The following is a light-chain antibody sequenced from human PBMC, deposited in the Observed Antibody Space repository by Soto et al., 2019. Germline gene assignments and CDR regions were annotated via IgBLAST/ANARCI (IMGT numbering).Light chain of an antibody. CDR3: QQYNIWPLT. J-gene: IGKJ4*01. CDR2: SAS. CDR1: QSVSSN. V-gene: IGKV3-15*01. Sequence: IVMTHFPATLSFSPGERATLSFGASQSVSSNLAWYQQKPGQAPRLLIYSASTRATGIPARFSGSGSGTEFTLTVSSLQSEDFAVYYCQQYNIWPLTFGGGTKVDIK.